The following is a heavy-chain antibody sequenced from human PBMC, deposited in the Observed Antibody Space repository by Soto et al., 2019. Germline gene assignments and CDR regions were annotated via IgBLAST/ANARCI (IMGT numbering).Heavy chain of an antibody. D-gene: IGHD3-16*01. CDR2: ISFNGLSQ. Sequence: QEILVESGGGVVQSGTSLRLSCAASGFTFSSFAMHWVRQAPGKGLEWVSVISFNGLSQFYADSVSGRVTVSRDNSKNTLYLQLDSLRPDDTAVYSCARGGRGLRGAFDVWGQGTEVSVS. V-gene: IGHV3-30*04. CDR3: ARGGRGLRGAFDV. CDR1: GFTFSSFA. J-gene: IGHJ3*01.